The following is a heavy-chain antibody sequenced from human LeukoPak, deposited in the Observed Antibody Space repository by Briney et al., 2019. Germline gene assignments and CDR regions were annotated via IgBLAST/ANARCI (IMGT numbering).Heavy chain of an antibody. CDR3: AGTKGAMVHFDY. CDR2: IYYSGST. J-gene: IGHJ4*02. CDR1: GGSISSYY. V-gene: IGHV4-59*01. D-gene: IGHD5-18*01. Sequence: PSETLSLTCTVSGGSISSYYWSWIRQPPGKGLEWIGYIYYSGSTNYNPSLKSRVTISVDTSKNQFSLKLSSVTAADTAVYYCAGTKGAMVHFDYWGQGTLVTVSS.